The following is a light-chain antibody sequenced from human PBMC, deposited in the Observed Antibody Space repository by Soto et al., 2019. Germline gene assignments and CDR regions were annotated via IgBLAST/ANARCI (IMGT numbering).Light chain of an antibody. J-gene: IGLJ2*01. Sequence: QSVLTQPASVSGSPGQSITISCTGTSSDVGGYNYVSWYQQHPGKAPKLMIYDVSNRPSGVSNRFSGSKSGNTASLTISGLLAEDEADYYCSSYTSSSTVVFGGGTQLTV. CDR1: SSDVGGYNY. CDR2: DVS. CDR3: SSYTSSSTVV. V-gene: IGLV2-14*01.